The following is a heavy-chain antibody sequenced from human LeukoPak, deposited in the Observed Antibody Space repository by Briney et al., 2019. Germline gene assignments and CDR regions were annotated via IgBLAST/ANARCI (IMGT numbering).Heavy chain of an antibody. J-gene: IGHJ3*02. Sequence: GGSLRLSCAASGFTFDDYAMHWVRQAPGKGLEWVSGISWNSGSIGYADSVKGRFTISRDNAKNSLYLQMNSLRAEDTAVYYWARDSSGWAAAFDIWGQGTMVTVSS. CDR2: ISWNSGSI. CDR1: GFTFDDYA. V-gene: IGHV3-9*01. CDR3: ARDSSGWAAAFDI. D-gene: IGHD1-26*01.